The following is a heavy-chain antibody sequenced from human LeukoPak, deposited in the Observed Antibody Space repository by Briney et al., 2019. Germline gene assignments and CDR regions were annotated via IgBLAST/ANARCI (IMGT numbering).Heavy chain of an antibody. CDR1: GYTFTGYY. CDR3: ARERWESGYYDSSGYLNWFDP. J-gene: IGHJ5*02. V-gene: IGHV1-2*02. CDR2: INPNSGGT. Sequence: ASVKVSCKASGYTFTGYYMHWVRQVPGQGPEWMGWINPNSGGTNYAQKFQGRVTMTRDTSMSTVYMELSRLTSDDTAVYYCARERWESGYYDSSGYLNWFDPWGQGTLVTVSS. D-gene: IGHD3-22*01.